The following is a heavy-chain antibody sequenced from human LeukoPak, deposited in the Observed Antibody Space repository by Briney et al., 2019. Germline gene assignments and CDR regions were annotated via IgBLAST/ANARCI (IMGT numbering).Heavy chain of an antibody. V-gene: IGHV1-69*05. D-gene: IGHD5-18*01. CDR2: IIPIFGTA. CDR1: GGTFSSYA. CDR3: ARSPARYSYGYEYYFDY. Sequence: ASVKVSCKASGGTFSSYAISWVRQAPGQGLEWMGGIIPIFGTANYAQKFQGRVTITTDESTSTAYMELSSLRSEDTAVYYCARSPARYSYGYEYYFDYWGQGTLVTVSS. J-gene: IGHJ4*02.